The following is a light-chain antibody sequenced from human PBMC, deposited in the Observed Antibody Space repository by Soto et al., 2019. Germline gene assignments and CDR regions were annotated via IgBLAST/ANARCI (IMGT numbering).Light chain of an antibody. CDR3: SSYTSSSTGV. Sequence: QSALTQPASVSGSPGQSITISCTGTSSDVGTYNYVSWYQQHPGKAPKLMIYDVSSRPSGVSNRFSGSKSGNTASLTISGLQAEDDADYYCSSYTSSSTGVFGGGTKLTVL. CDR2: DVS. V-gene: IGLV2-14*01. J-gene: IGLJ2*01. CDR1: SSDVGTYNY.